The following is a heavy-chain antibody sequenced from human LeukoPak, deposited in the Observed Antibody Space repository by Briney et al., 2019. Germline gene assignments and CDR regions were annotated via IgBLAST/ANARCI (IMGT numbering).Heavy chain of an antibody. Sequence: GGSLRLSCAASGFTFSSYGMSWVRQAPGKGLEWVSAISGSGGSTYYADSVKGRFTISRDNSKNTLYLQMNSLRAEDTGVYYCAKDRVVGMTAWVGVNWFDPWGQGTLVTVSS. V-gene: IGHV3-23*01. CDR1: GFTFSSYG. CDR3: AKDRVVGMTAWVGVNWFDP. CDR2: ISGSGGST. J-gene: IGHJ5*02. D-gene: IGHD1-14*01.